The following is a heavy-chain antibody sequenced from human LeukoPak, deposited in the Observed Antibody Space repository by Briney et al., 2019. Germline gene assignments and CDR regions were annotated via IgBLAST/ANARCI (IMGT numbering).Heavy chain of an antibody. Sequence: KLGESLKISCKVSGYTFTHNWIGLVRQKPGRGLEWLGVIFPADSNTAYNSSFRGQVTISVDKSIDTAYLQWGSLKASDSAIYYCARHRATGTWSDFDYWGQGTVVTVSS. D-gene: IGHD1-14*01. CDR3: ARHRATGTWSDFDY. CDR2: IFPADSNT. J-gene: IGHJ4*02. V-gene: IGHV5-51*01. CDR1: GYTFTHNW.